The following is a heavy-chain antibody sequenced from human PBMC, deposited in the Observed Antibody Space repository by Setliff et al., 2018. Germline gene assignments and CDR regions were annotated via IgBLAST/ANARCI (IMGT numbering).Heavy chain of an antibody. Sequence: SETLSLTCTVSGGSISSSSYYWGWIRQPPGKGLEWIGGLKYSGSTYYNPPLNSRVAISVDTSKNQFSLKLTSVTAADTAVYYCARLGSASSHFDHWGRG. CDR2: LKYSGST. CDR1: GGSISSSSYY. V-gene: IGHV4-39*07. J-gene: IGHJ4*02. D-gene: IGHD6-6*01. CDR3: ARLGSASSHFDH.